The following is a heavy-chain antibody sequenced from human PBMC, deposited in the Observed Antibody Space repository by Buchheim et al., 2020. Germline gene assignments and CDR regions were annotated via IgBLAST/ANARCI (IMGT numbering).Heavy chain of an antibody. CDR1: GFNFSNYA. V-gene: IGHV3-33*01. D-gene: IGHD6-19*01. CDR3: GGSSDY. J-gene: IGHJ4*02. Sequence: VQLVESGGGLVQPGGSLRLSCAASGFNFSNYAMHWVRQAPGKGLEWVAVIWYDGTNRYYADSVKGRFTISRDNSKSSLYLQMNSLRAEDTAVYYCGGSSDYWGQGTL. CDR2: IWYDGTNR.